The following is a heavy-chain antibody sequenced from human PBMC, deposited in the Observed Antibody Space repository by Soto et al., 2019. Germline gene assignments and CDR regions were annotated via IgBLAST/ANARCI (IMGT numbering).Heavy chain of an antibody. CDR2: IYYSGST. CDR1: GGSISSYY. V-gene: IGHV4-59*01. J-gene: IGHJ3*02. D-gene: IGHD3-22*01. Sequence: SETLSLTCTVSGGSISSYYWSWIRQPPGKGLEYIGYIYYSGSTNSNPSLKSRVTISVDTSKNQFSLKLSSVTAADTAVYYCTRGYQGSGYIAFDIWGQGTMVTLSS. CDR3: TRGYQGSGYIAFDI.